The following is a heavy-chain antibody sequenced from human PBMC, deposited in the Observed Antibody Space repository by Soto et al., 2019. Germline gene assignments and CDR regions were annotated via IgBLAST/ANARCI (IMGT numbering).Heavy chain of an antibody. Sequence: GSLRHSCAASGGTCITHSMNWVRQAPGKGLEWISYITSSSVTMYADSVKGRFTISRDNAKNSLYLQMNSLRAEDTAVYFCVGEVGFQLIYWGQGTLVTVSS. D-gene: IGHD2-2*01. CDR1: GGTCITHS. CDR3: VGEVGFQLIY. V-gene: IGHV3-48*01. CDR2: ITSSSVTM. J-gene: IGHJ4*02.